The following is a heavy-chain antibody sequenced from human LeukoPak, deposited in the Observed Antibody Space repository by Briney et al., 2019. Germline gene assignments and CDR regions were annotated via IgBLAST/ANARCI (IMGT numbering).Heavy chain of an antibody. CDR3: ARGSFGIQLGYYMDV. Sequence: ASVKVSCKASGCTFTSYDINWVRQATGQGLEWMGWMNPNSGNTGYAQKFQGRVTITRNTSISTAYMELSSLRSEDTAVYYCARGSFGIQLGYYMDVWGKGTTVTVSS. V-gene: IGHV1-8*03. J-gene: IGHJ6*03. D-gene: IGHD5-18*01. CDR2: MNPNSGNT. CDR1: GCTFTSYD.